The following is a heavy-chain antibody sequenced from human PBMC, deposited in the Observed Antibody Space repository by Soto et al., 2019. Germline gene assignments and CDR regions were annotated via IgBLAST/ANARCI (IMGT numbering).Heavy chain of an antibody. J-gene: IGHJ4*02. D-gene: IGHD2-21*02. CDR3: ARGQSRPGMYGGNSLDY. V-gene: IGHV1-69*12. Sequence: QVQLVQSGAELKKPGSSVKVSCKASGGTFSNYVINWVRQAPGQGLEWMGDIIPIFDTTHYAQNFQGRVTITADESTATAYMELSSLRSEDTGVYYCARGQSRPGMYGGNSLDYWGQGTLVTVSS. CDR2: IIPIFDTT. CDR1: GGTFSNYV.